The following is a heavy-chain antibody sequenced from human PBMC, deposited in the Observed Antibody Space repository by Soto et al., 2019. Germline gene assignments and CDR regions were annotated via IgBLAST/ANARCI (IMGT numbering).Heavy chain of an antibody. J-gene: IGHJ5*02. CDR3: ARWGNNFDP. Sequence: SETLSLTCTVSGGSISSSSYYWGWIRQPPGKGLEWIGSIYYSGSTYYNPSLKSRVTISVDTSKNQFSLKLSSVTAADTAVYYCARWGNNFDPWGQGTLVTVSS. D-gene: IGHD3-16*01. CDR2: IYYSGST. V-gene: IGHV4-39*01. CDR1: GGSISSSSYY.